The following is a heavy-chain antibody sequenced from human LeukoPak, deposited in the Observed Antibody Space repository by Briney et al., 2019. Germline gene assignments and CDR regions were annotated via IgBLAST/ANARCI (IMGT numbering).Heavy chain of an antibody. CDR3: AKHIWFGEVPIDAFDI. CDR2: ISSGGDT. D-gene: IGHD3-10*01. J-gene: IGHJ3*02. CDR1: GFTVSGSY. V-gene: IGHV3-53*01. Sequence: GGSLRLSCAASGFTVSGSYMTWVRQAPGKGLEWVSFISSGGDTYYADSVKGRFTISRDNSKNTLYLQMNSLRAEDTAVYYCAKHIWFGEVPIDAFDIWGQGTMVTVSS.